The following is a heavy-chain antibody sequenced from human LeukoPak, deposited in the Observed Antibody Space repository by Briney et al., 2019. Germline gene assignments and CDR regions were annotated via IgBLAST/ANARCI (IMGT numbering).Heavy chain of an antibody. CDR3: AKDYSYGYVSDY. CDR1: GFTFSSYG. D-gene: IGHD5-18*01. J-gene: IGHJ4*02. Sequence: GGSLRLSCAASGFTFSSYGMHWVRQAPGKGLEWVAVISYDGSNKYYADSVKGRFTISRDNSENTLYLQMNSLRAEDTAVYYCAKDYSYGYVSDYWGQGTLVTVSS. V-gene: IGHV3-30*18. CDR2: ISYDGSNK.